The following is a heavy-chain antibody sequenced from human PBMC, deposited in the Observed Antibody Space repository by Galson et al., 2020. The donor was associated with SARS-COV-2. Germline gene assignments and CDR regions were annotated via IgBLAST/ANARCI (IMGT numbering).Heavy chain of an antibody. CDR3: AKDHVDWGSSFDS. CDR2: VTGGGENT. J-gene: IGHJ4*02. V-gene: IGHV3-23*01. D-gene: IGHD7-27*01. CDR1: GFTFSSYA. Sequence: GESLKISCAASGFTFSSYAMNWVRQAPGKGLEWVSAVTGGGENTYYADSVKGRFTISRDNSKNTLYLQMISLRAEDTAVYYCAKDHVDWGSSFDSWGQGTLVTVSS.